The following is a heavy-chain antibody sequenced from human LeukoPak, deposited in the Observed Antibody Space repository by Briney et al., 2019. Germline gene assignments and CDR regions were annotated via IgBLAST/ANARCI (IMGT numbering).Heavy chain of an antibody. V-gene: IGHV4-59*01. Sequence: SETLSLTCSVSGGSISSCYWSWIRQPPGKGLEWMGNIYYRGSTNYNPSLNSRVIMSVDTTNNQFSLRLSSVTAADTAIYYCARVGDGYNYFPYYYMDFWGKGTTVIVSS. CDR2: IYYRGST. D-gene: IGHD5-24*01. J-gene: IGHJ6*03. CDR1: GGSISSCY. CDR3: ARVGDGYNYFPYYYMDF.